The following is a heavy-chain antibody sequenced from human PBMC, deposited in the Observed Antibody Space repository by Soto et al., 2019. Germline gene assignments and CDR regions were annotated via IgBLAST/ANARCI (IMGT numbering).Heavy chain of an antibody. V-gene: IGHV3-30*01. D-gene: IGHD6-13*01. Sequence: QVQLVESGGGVVQPGRSLRLSCAASGFTFRSYAMDWVRQAPGKGLEWVAVISYDGTNKYYADSVKGRFTISRDNSKNTLSLQLNSLRAEDTAVYYCARGDSNSWSDYWGQGTLVPVSS. J-gene: IGHJ4*02. CDR3: ARGDSNSWSDY. CDR2: ISYDGTNK. CDR1: GFTFRSYA.